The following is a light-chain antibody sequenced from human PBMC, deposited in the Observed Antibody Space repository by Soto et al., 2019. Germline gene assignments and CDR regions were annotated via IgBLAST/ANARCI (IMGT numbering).Light chain of an antibody. J-gene: IGKJ1*01. CDR3: QQRSNWPPWT. CDR2: AAS. V-gene: IGKV1-12*01. CDR1: QGISSW. Sequence: DIQMTQAPSSAPSSVRDRVTLTCRASQGISSWLAWYQQKPGKAPKLLIYAASSLQSGIPARFSGSGSGTDFTLTISSLEPEDFAVYYCQQRSNWPPWTFGQGTKVDIK.